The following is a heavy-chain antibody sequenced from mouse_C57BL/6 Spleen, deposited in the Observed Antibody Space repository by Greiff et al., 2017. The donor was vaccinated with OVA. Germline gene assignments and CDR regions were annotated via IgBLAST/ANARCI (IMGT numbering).Heavy chain of an antibody. CDR1: GYTFTSYW. J-gene: IGHJ1*03. D-gene: IGHD1-1*01. CDR3: ARSGGSSLWYFDV. CDR2: INPSNGGT. V-gene: IGHV1-53*01. Sequence: VQLQQSGTELVKPGASVKLSCKASGYTFTSYWMHWVKQRPGQGLEWIGNINPSNGGTNYNEKFKSKATLTVDKSSSTAYMQLSSLTSEDSAVYYCARSGGSSLWYFDVWGTGTTVTVSS.